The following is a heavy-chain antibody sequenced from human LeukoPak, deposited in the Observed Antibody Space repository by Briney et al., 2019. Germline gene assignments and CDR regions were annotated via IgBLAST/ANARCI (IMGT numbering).Heavy chain of an antibody. Sequence: SSETLSLTCTVSGGSISSYYWSWIREPPGKGLGWTGYIYYSGSTNYNPSLKSRVTISVDTSKNQFSLKLSSVTAADTAVYYCASFTYYYDSSGYRSAEYFQHWGQGTLVTVSS. CDR1: GGSISSYY. V-gene: IGHV4-59*01. CDR3: ASFTYYYDSSGYRSAEYFQH. J-gene: IGHJ1*01. CDR2: IYYSGST. D-gene: IGHD3-22*01.